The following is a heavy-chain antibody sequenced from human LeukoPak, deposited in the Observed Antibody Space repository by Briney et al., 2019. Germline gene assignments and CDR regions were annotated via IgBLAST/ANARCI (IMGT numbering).Heavy chain of an antibody. Sequence: GGSLRLSCAASGFTFSSYAMSWVRQAPGKGLEWVSAISGSGGSTYYADSVKGRFTISRDNSKNTPYLQMNSLRAEDTAVYYCAKDRGSLNHLRRITIPLVDYWGQGTLVTVSS. J-gene: IGHJ4*02. V-gene: IGHV3-23*01. CDR3: AKDRGSLNHLRRITIPLVDY. CDR1: GFTFSSYA. CDR2: ISGSGGST. D-gene: IGHD3-3*01.